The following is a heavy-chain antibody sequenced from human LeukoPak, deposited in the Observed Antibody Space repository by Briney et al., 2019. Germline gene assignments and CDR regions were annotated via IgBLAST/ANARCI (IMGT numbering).Heavy chain of an antibody. V-gene: IGHV3-48*01. J-gene: IGHJ4*02. Sequence: PGGSLRLSCAASGFTFDDYGMSWVRQAPGKVLEWVSYISSSGSTIYYADSVKGRFTISKDNAKNSLYLQMNSLRVEDTAVYYRAGGHSSGYYPIDYWGQGTLVTVSS. CDR3: AGGHSSGYYPIDY. CDR2: ISSSGSTI. CDR1: GFTFDDYG. D-gene: IGHD3-22*01.